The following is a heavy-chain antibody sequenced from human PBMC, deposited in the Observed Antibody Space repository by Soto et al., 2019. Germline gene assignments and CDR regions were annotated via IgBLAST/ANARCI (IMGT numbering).Heavy chain of an antibody. CDR3: AREATYCGGDCYSY. J-gene: IGHJ4*02. V-gene: IGHV1-18*01. D-gene: IGHD2-21*02. Sequence: ASVKVSCKASSYTFTSYGISWVRQAPGQGLEWMGWISAYNGNTNYAQKLQGRVTITTDASTSTAYMELSSLRSEDTAVYYCAREATYCGGDCYSYWGQGTLVTVSS. CDR1: SYTFTSYG. CDR2: ISAYNGNT.